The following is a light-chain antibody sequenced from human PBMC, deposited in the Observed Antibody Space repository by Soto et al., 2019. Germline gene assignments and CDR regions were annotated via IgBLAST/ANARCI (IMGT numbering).Light chain of an antibody. CDR1: SFNIGSNY. CDR3: AAWDDSLSGPV. V-gene: IGLV1-47*01. Sequence: QSVLTQPPSASGTPGQRVTISCSGSSFNIGSNYVYWYQQLPGTAPKLLIYRNTQRPSGVPDRFSGSKSGTSASLAISGLRSEDEADYYCAAWDDSLSGPVFGGGTKLTVL. J-gene: IGLJ2*01. CDR2: RNT.